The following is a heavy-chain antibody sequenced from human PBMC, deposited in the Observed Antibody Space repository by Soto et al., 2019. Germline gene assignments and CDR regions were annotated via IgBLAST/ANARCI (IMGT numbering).Heavy chain of an antibody. Sequence: SLRLSCAASGFTFSSYGMHWVRQAPGKGLEWVAVISYDGSNKYYADSVKGRFTISRDNSKNTLYLQMNSLRAEDTAVYYCAKVDTAMVWYYYGMDVWGQGTTVTVSS. D-gene: IGHD5-18*01. CDR1: GFTFSSYG. V-gene: IGHV3-30*18. J-gene: IGHJ6*02. CDR2: ISYDGSNK. CDR3: AKVDTAMVWYYYGMDV.